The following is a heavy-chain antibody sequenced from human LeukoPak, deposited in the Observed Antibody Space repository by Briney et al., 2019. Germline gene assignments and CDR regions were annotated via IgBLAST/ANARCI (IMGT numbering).Heavy chain of an antibody. CDR3: ARDRYYDFWSGYDAFDI. D-gene: IGHD3-3*01. V-gene: IGHV4-31*03. J-gene: IGHJ3*02. Sequence: SETLSLSCTVSGGSISSGGYYWSWIRQHPGKGLEWIGYIYYSGSTYYNPSLKSRVTISVDTSKNQFSLKLSSVTAADTAVYYCARDRYYDFWSGYDAFDIWGQGTMVTVSS. CDR2: IYYSGST. CDR1: GGSISSGGYY.